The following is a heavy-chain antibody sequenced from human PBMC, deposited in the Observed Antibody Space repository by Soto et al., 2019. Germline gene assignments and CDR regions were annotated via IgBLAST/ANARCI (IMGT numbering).Heavy chain of an antibody. CDR2: IDPSDSYS. J-gene: IGHJ6*02. Sequence: GESLKISCKASGYDFITYWISWVRQMPGKGLEWMGRIDPSDSYSAYSPSFEGHVSISVDRSTTTVYLQWSSLKASDTATYYCARPCTGCMGADGMDVWGQGTAVTAP. CDR3: ARPCTGCMGADGMDV. CDR1: GYDFITYW. D-gene: IGHD2-2*01. V-gene: IGHV5-10-1*01.